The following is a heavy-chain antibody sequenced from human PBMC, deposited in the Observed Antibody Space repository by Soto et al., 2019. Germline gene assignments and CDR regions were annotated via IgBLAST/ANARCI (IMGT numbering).Heavy chain of an antibody. CDR2: VFYTGFT. Sequence: TSETLSLTCAVSGASISGSYYYWSWLRHSPGKGPEWIGSVFYTGFTSYNPSLESRVSVSVDTSKSQFSLKLSAVTTADTAVYYCATSQKGYNWNYFDHWGQGALVTVSS. D-gene: IGHD1-20*01. CDR1: GASISGSYYY. J-gene: IGHJ4*02. V-gene: IGHV4-39*01. CDR3: ATSQKGYNWNYFDH.